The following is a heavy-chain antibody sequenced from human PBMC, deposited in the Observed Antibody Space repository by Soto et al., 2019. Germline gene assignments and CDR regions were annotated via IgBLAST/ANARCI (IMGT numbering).Heavy chain of an antibody. CDR2: INTLSSAI. CDR3: ARRLQWQLRPLDS. CDR1: GFTFSYYY. V-gene: IGHV3-11*01. Sequence: GGSLRLSCGGSGFTFSYYYMTWIRQAPGKGLEWVSYINTLSSAIYYADSVKGRFTISRDNAKNSLYLQMNGLRAEDTAVYYCARRLQWQLRPLDSWGRGTLVTVSS. J-gene: IGHJ4*02. D-gene: IGHD6-19*01.